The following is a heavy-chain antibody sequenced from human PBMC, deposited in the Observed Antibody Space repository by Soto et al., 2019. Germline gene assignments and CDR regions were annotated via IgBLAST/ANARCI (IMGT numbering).Heavy chain of an antibody. CDR2: IHHSGST. V-gene: IGHV4-4*02. Sequence: QVQLQESGPGLVQPSGTLSLTCTVSGGSINAYWSWVRQPPGKGLEWIGEIHHSGSTKYSLSLKSRVTISIDKSKNQFSLNLSSVTAADTAVYYCARHGGFYFDYWGQGTLVTVSS. D-gene: IGHD3-16*01. CDR3: ARHGGFYFDY. CDR1: GGSINAY. J-gene: IGHJ4*02.